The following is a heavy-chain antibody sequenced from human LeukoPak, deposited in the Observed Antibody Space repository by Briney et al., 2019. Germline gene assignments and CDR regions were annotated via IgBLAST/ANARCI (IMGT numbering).Heavy chain of an antibody. J-gene: IGHJ4*02. D-gene: IGHD1-26*01. Sequence: PGGSLRLSCAASGLTGSHNYVSWVRQAPGKGLEWVSAIHTSGDTCYADSVKGRFTISRDTSKNTLYLQINSLRAEDTAVYYCAKRGSYYEFDYWGQGTLVTVSS. CDR1: GLTGSHNY. CDR3: AKRGSYYEFDY. V-gene: IGHV3-53*01. CDR2: IHTSGDT.